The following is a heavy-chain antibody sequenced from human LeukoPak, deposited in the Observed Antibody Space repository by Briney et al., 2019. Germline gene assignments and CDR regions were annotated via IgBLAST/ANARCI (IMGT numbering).Heavy chain of an antibody. CDR2: ISGSGGST. J-gene: IGHJ5*02. CDR1: GFTFSSYA. Sequence: GGSLRLSCAASGFTFSSYAMSWVRQAPGKGLEWVSAISGSGGSTYYADSVKGRFTISRDNSKNTLHLQMNSLRAEDTAVHYCAKSSGELFSWFDPWGQGTLVTVSS. D-gene: IGHD3-10*01. CDR3: AKSSGELFSWFDP. V-gene: IGHV3-23*01.